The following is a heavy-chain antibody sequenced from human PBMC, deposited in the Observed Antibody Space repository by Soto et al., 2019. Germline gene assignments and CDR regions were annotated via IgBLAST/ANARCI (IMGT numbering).Heavy chain of an antibody. CDR3: ARQGYCSTTACYTVDY. CDR2: IYPGDSHT. V-gene: IGHV5-51*01. CDR1: GDSLTSYW. J-gene: IGHJ4*02. D-gene: IGHD2-2*02. Sequence: GGALKISCKGSGDSLTSYWIGWVRQIPGKGLEWMGIIYPGDSHTKYSPYFQGQVTISADKSISTAYLKWSGLKASDTAIYYCARQGYCSTTACYTVDYWGQGTLVTVSS.